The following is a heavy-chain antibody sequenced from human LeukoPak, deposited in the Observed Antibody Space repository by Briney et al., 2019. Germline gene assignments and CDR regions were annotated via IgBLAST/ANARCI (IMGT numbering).Heavy chain of an antibody. CDR2: INPEGSQT. CDR1: GFTFSSSW. CDR3: AAWTDRGYNF. Sequence: GGSLTLSCAGSGFTFSSSWMNWVRQAPGKGLEGVANINPEGSQTRFVDSVMGRFTMSRDNAKNSLYLQMNSLRVEDTAVFYCAAWTDRGYNFWGQGTVVTVSS. J-gene: IGHJ4*02. V-gene: IGHV3-7*01. D-gene: IGHD5-24*01.